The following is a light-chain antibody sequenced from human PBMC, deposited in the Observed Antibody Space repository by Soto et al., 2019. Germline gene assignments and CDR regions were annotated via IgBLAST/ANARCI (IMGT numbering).Light chain of an antibody. J-gene: IGLJ3*02. CDR3: SSYTSSSTRV. CDR2: EVS. CDR1: SSDVGGYNY. Sequence: QSALTQPASVSGSPGQSITISCTGTSSDVGGYNYVSWYQQHPGKAPKLMIYEVSNRPSGVSNRFSGSKSGNTASLTSSGLQAEDEAGYYCSSYTSSSTRVFGGGTKLTVL. V-gene: IGLV2-14*01.